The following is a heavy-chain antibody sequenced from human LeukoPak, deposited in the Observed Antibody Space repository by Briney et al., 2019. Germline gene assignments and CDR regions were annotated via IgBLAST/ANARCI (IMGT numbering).Heavy chain of an antibody. J-gene: IGHJ4*02. CDR3: ARVGSVTNFGVVSYYFDY. CDR1: GYSFDYYW. D-gene: IGHD3-3*01. CDR2: IYPDDSDS. Sequence: GESLKISCKASGYSFDYYWIAWVRQMPGKGLEWMGIIYPDDSDSTCSPSFQGQVTISVDKSINTAYLQWSSLKASNTAIYYCARVGSVTNFGVVSYYFDYWGQGTLVTVSS. V-gene: IGHV5-51*01.